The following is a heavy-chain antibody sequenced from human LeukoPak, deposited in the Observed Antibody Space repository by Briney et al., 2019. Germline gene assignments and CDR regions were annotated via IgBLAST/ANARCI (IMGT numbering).Heavy chain of an antibody. CDR2: ISAYNGNT. V-gene: IGHV1-18*01. D-gene: IGHD4-17*01. CDR3: ARDYGDYVRFGYY. CDR1: GGTFSSYA. Sequence: ASVKVSCTASGGTFSSYAISWVRQAPGQGLEWMGWISAYNGNTNYAQKLQGRVTMTTDTSTSTAYMELRSLRSDDTAVYYCARDYGDYVRFGYYWGQGTLVTVSS. J-gene: IGHJ4*02.